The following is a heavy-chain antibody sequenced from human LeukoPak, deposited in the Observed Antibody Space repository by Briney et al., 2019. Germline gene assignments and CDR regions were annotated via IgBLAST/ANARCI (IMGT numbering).Heavy chain of an antibody. Sequence: GGSLRLSCAASGFTFSSYSMNWVRQAPGKGLEWVSYISSSSSTIYYADSVKGRFTISRDNAKNSLYLQMNSLRAEDTAVYYCARAYYYDSSGADYWSQGTLVTVSS. J-gene: IGHJ4*02. D-gene: IGHD3-22*01. CDR2: ISSSSSTI. CDR1: GFTFSSYS. V-gene: IGHV3-48*04. CDR3: ARAYYYDSSGADY.